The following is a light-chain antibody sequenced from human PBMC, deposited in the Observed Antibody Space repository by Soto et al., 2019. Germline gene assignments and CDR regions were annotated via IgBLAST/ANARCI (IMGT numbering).Light chain of an antibody. V-gene: IGKV3-15*01. CDR3: QQYNKWRT. CDR2: GTS. Sequence: EIVMTQSPSTLSVSPGESATLSCRASHSIASKLAWYQQRPGQAPRLLIYGTSTRATGIPARFSGSGSGTEFTLTIDSLQSEDFAVYYCQQYNKWRTFGQGTKVDIK. CDR1: HSIASK. J-gene: IGKJ1*01.